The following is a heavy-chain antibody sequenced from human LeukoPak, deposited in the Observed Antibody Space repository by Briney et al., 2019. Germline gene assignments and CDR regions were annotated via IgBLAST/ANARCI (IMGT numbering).Heavy chain of an antibody. Sequence: SETLSLTCTVSSGSIRSYYWGWVRQAPGKGLEWVGRIYTTGTTKYNPSLKSRVTMSVDTSTNQFSLNLRSMTAADTAVYYCGRQGYTASYYFFDYWSQGTLVAVS. CDR3: GRQGYTASYYFFDY. V-gene: IGHV4-4*07. J-gene: IGHJ4*02. CDR1: SGSIRSYY. CDR2: IYTTGTT. D-gene: IGHD1-26*01.